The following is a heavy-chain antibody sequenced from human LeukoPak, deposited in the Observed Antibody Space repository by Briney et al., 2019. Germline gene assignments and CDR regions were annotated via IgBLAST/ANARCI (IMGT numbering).Heavy chain of an antibody. V-gene: IGHV3-7*01. J-gene: IGHJ4*02. Sequence: PGGSLRLSCAASGFTFSHHWVSWFRQAPGKGLQWVASINQDESGKYYVDSVKGRFTISRDNAKNSLYLQMNSLRAEDTAVYYCARDRRDMITFGGVIAFDYWGQGTLVTVSS. CDR2: INQDESGK. D-gene: IGHD3-16*02. CDR3: ARDRRDMITFGGVIAFDY. CDR1: GFTFSHHW.